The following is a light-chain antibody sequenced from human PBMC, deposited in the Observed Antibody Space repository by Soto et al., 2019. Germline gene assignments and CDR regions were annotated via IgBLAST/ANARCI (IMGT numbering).Light chain of an antibody. CDR3: RHYRSWPT. Sequence: EIVMTQSAATLSVSPGQVATPSCRATQSVTSNLPWDQQKPGQAPRLLVYGESTRATGIPARFSGSGSGTEFPLTISSRQSEDSALYYCRHYRSWPTFRPGTKVDIK. V-gene: IGKV3-15*01. CDR1: QSVTSN. J-gene: IGKJ3*01. CDR2: GES.